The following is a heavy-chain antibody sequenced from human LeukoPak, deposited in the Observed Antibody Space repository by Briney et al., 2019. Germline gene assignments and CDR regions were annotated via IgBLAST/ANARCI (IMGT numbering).Heavy chain of an antibody. CDR1: GGSISNYY. V-gene: IGHV4-59*01. Sequence: SETLSLTCTVSGGSISNYYWSWIRQPPGKGLEWIGYIYYSGSTNYNPSLKSRVTISVDTSKNQFSLKLSSVTAADTAVYYCARLPPSSWPREGWFDPWGQGTLVTVSS. CDR3: ARLPPSSWPREGWFDP. D-gene: IGHD6-13*01. J-gene: IGHJ5*02. CDR2: IYYSGST.